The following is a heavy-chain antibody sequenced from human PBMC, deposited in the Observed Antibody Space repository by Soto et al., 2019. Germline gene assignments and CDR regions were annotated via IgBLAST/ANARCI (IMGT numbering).Heavy chain of an antibody. CDR2: IYSGGST. Sequence: ESGGGLIQPGGSLRLSCAASGFTVSSNYMSWVRQAPGKGLEWVSVIYSGGSTYYADSVKGRFTISRDNSKNTLYLQMNSLRAEDTAVYYCARDSGANCSSTSCYYYYGMDVWGQGTTVTVSS. D-gene: IGHD2-2*01. V-gene: IGHV3-53*01. CDR1: GFTVSSNY. CDR3: ARDSGANCSSTSCYYYYGMDV. J-gene: IGHJ6*02.